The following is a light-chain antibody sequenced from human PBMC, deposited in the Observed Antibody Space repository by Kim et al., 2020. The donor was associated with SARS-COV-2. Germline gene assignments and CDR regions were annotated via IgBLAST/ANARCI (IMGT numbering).Light chain of an antibody. CDR3: KQYKNWPPWT. CDR2: DAS. CDR1: ESVAYK. J-gene: IGKJ1*01. Sequence: SPGERVTRVGRASESVAYKLAWYQQKPGQAPRLIIYDASTRATDIPARFSGSGSGTGFTLTISSLQAEDFGIYYCKQYKNWPPWTFGQGTKVDIK. V-gene: IGKV3-15*01.